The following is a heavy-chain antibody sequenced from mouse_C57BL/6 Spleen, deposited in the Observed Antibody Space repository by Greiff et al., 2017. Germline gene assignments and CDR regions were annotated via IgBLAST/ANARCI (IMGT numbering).Heavy chain of an antibody. D-gene: IGHD1-1*01. V-gene: IGHV14-4*01. CDR3: TTGDYYGSSYCAY. CDR2: IDPENGDT. Sequence: VQLKQSGAELVRPGASVKLSCTASGFNIKDDYMHWVKQRPEQGLEWIGWIDPENGDTEYSSKFQGKATITADTSSNPAYLQLSSLTSEDTAVYYCTTGDYYGSSYCAYWGQGTLVTVSA. J-gene: IGHJ3*01. CDR1: GFNIKDDY.